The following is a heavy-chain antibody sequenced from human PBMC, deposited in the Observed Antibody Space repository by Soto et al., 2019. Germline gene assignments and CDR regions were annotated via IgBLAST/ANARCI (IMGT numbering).Heavy chain of an antibody. CDR1: GFTFTTYG. CDR2: ISGSGDST. CDR3: AKLAATGEAGDY. Sequence: EAKLLESGGGLVQPGGSLRLSCAASGFTFTTYGMSWVRQAPGKGLEWVSGISGSGDSTYYVDSVKGRFTISRDNSKNTLYLQMNSLRVEDTAVYYCAKLAATGEAGDYWGQGTLVTVSS. V-gene: IGHV3-23*01. D-gene: IGHD7-27*01. J-gene: IGHJ4*02.